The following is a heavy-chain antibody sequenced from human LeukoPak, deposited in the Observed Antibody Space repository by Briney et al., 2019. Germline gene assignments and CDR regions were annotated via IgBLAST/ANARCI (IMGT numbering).Heavy chain of an antibody. CDR2: VDHTGST. CDR3: ARDVEMATILNYYYYYMDV. V-gene: IGHV4-59*12. D-gene: IGHD5-24*01. CDR1: DDSITMYY. Sequence: SETLSLTCSVSDDSITMYYWTWIRQPPGKGLEWIGHVDHTGSTNFNPSLNGRVSISRDTTNNLFSLKLSSVTAADTAVYYCARDVEMATILNYYYYYMDVWGKGTTVTVSS. J-gene: IGHJ6*03.